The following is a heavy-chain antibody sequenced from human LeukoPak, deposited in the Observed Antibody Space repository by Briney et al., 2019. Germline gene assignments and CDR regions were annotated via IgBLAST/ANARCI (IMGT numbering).Heavy chain of an antibody. J-gene: IGHJ5*02. CDR2: ITRSSYI. D-gene: IGHD3-10*01. Sequence: GGSLRLSCAASGFTFSTYSMNWVRQAPGKGLEWVSSITRSSYIYYADSVKGRFTISRDNAKNSLYLQMNSLRAEDTAVYYCARDGEGYYGSGSYAFDPWGQGTLVTVSS. CDR1: GFTFSTYS. V-gene: IGHV3-21*01. CDR3: ARDGEGYYGSGSYAFDP.